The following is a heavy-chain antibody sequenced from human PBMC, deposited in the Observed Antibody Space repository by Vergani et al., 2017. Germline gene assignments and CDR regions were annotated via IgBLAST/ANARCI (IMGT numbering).Heavy chain of an antibody. CDR3: ATESCGTASGEKGYFRG. Sequence: EVQLLESGGDLVQPGGSLRLSCAASGFTFNHYAMNWVRQAPGKGLEWVSGISGSGGSTYYAGSVKGRFTISRDSSKNTLYQQMNSLSAGDTAVYYCATESCGTASGEKGYFRGWGQGTLVTVSS. D-gene: IGHD2-15*01. J-gene: IGHJ1*01. CDR1: GFTFNHYA. CDR2: ISGSGGST. V-gene: IGHV3-23*01.